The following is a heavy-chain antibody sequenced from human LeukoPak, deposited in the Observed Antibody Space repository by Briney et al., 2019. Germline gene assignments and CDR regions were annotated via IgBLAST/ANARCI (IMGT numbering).Heavy chain of an antibody. Sequence: GESLKISCKGSGYSFTSYWIGWVRQMPGKGLEWMGIIYPGDSDTRYSPSFQGQVTISADKSSSTAYLQWSSLKASDTAMYYCARHLGIAAAPYNWFDPWGQGTLVTVSS. J-gene: IGHJ5*02. CDR2: IYPGDSDT. CDR1: GYSFTSYW. D-gene: IGHD6-13*01. V-gene: IGHV5-51*01. CDR3: ARHLGIAAAPYNWFDP.